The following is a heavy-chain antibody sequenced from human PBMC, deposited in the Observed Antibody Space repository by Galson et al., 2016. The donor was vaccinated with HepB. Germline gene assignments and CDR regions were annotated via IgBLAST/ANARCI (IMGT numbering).Heavy chain of an antibody. CDR2: MDPSDAYT. J-gene: IGHJ6*02. CDR1: GYRGSNYR. Sequence: QSGAEVKKHGEEGKGACKGGGYRGSNYRRTWVSEMPGKGLEWMGRMDPSDAYTNYSPSFQGHVTISVDISITTAYLQWRSLKASDTALYYWSRQGPTYGAPYGGSWDYAMDVWGQGTTVTGSS. D-gene: IGHD2-15*01. V-gene: IGHV5-10-1*01. CDR3: SRQGPTYGAPYGGSWDYAMDV.